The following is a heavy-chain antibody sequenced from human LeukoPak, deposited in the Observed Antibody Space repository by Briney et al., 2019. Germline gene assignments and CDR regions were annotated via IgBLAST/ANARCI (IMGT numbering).Heavy chain of an antibody. J-gene: IGHJ4*02. V-gene: IGHV4-59*01. Sequence: PSETLSLTCTVSGGSISSYYWSWIRQPPGKGLEWIGYIYYSGSTNYNPSLKSRVTISVDTSKNQFSLKLSSVTAADTAVYYCARASWFGELFSFDYWGQGTLVTVSS. CDR1: GGSISSYY. CDR3: ARASWFGELFSFDY. CDR2: IYYSGST. D-gene: IGHD3-10*01.